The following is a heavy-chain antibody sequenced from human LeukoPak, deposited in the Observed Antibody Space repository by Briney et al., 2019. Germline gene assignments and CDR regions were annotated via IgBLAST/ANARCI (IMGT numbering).Heavy chain of an antibody. Sequence: SETLSLTCTVSGYSISSGYYWGWIRQRPGEGLEWIGSIYHSGSTYYNPSLKSRVTISVDTSKNQFSLKLSSVTAADTAVYYCARVGYYDSSGYHYFDYWGQGTLVTVSS. J-gene: IGHJ4*02. CDR1: GYSISSGYY. V-gene: IGHV4-38-2*02. CDR2: IYHSGST. CDR3: ARVGYYDSSGYHYFDY. D-gene: IGHD3-22*01.